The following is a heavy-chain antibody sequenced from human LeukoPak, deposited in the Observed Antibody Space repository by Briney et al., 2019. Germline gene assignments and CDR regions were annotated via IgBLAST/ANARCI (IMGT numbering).Heavy chain of an antibody. CDR2: IKSKADGETI. CDR1: GFTFTNAW. V-gene: IGHV3-15*07. J-gene: IGHJ4*02. CDR3: STLTSRGLSDS. Sequence: GGSLRLSCAASGFTFTNAWMNWVRQAPGKGLEWVGRIKSKADGETIDYAAPVKGRFTFSRDNSKNMLYLQMNSLKSEDTAVYYCSTLTSRGLSDSWGQGTLVTVSS. D-gene: IGHD1-20*01.